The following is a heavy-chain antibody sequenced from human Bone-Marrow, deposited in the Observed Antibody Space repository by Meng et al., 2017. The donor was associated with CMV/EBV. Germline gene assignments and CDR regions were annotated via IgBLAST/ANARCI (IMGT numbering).Heavy chain of an antibody. J-gene: IGHJ3*02. Sequence: SVKVSCKASGGTFSSYAITWVRQAPGQGLDWMGGIIPIFGTANYAQKFQGRVTMTRNTSISTAYMELSSLRSEDTAVYYCARELTIFGVVIGYDAFDIWGQGTMVTVSS. V-gene: IGHV1-69*05. CDR2: IIPIFGTA. D-gene: IGHD3-3*01. CDR1: GGTFSSYA. CDR3: ARELTIFGVVIGYDAFDI.